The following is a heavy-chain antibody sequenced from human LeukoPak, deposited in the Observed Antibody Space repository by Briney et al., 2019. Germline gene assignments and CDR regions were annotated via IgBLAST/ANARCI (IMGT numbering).Heavy chain of an antibody. D-gene: IGHD3-22*01. V-gene: IGHV4-61*01. CDR1: GGAVSSGSYY. CDR3: ASPRSYYDSSGYYIS. J-gene: IGHJ5*02. Sequence: PETLSITCTDSGGAVSSGSYYWSWIRQPPGKGLEWIGYIYNPSLKSRVTISVDTSKTQFSLKLSSVTAADTAVYYCASPRSYYDSSGYYISWGQGTLVTVSS. CDR2: IY.